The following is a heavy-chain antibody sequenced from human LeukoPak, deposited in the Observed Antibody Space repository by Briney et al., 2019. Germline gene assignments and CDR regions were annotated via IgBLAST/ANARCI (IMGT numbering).Heavy chain of an antibody. V-gene: IGHV3-53*01. CDR2: IYSGGST. CDR3: ARVRTMIPT. J-gene: IGHJ5*02. D-gene: IGHD3-22*01. Sequence: GGSLRLPCAASGFTFSDYGMHWVRQAPGKGLEWVSVIYSGGSTYYADSVKGRFTISRDNSKNTLYLQMNSLRAEDTAVYYCARVRTMIPTWGQGTLVTVSS. CDR1: GFTFSDYG.